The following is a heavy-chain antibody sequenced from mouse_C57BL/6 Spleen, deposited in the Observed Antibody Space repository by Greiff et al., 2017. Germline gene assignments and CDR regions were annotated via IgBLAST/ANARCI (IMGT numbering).Heavy chain of an antibody. Sequence: VQLQQSGAELVRPGTSVKVSCKASGYAFTNYLIEWVKQRPGQGLEWIGVINPGSGGTNYNEKFKGKATLTAYKSSSTAYMQLSSLRSEDSAVYFCAREIGLGHFDDWGQGTTLTVSS. CDR3: AREIGLGHFDD. CDR1: GYAFTNYL. V-gene: IGHV1-54*01. J-gene: IGHJ2*01. CDR2: INPGSGGT.